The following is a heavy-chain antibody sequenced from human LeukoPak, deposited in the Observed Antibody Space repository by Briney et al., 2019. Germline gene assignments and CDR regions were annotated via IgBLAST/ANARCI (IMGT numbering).Heavy chain of an antibody. J-gene: IGHJ4*02. Sequence: GGSLRLSCAASGFTFSGSAMHWVRQASGKGLEWVGRIRSKGNRYATAYAASVKGRFTISRDDSKDTAYLQMNSLKTEDTAVYYCNRRTGESSGIDDWGQGTLVTVSS. CDR3: NRRTGESSGIDD. V-gene: IGHV3-73*01. CDR1: GFTFSGSA. CDR2: IRSKGNRYAT. D-gene: IGHD7-27*01.